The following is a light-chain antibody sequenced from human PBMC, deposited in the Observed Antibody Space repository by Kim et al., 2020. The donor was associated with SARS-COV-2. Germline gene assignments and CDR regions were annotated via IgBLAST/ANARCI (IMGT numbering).Light chain of an antibody. CDR1: QSLLHSNGYNY. CDR2: LGS. Sequence: PASISCRSSQSLLHSNGYNYLDWYLQKPGQSPQLLIYLGSNRASGVPDRFSGSGSGTDFTLKISRVEAEDVGVYYCMQALQTPRTLGQGTKLEI. CDR3: MQALQTPRT. V-gene: IGKV2-28*01. J-gene: IGKJ2*01.